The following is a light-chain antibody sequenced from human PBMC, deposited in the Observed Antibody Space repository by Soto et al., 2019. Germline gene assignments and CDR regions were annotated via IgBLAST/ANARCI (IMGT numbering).Light chain of an antibody. CDR3: QQYGNSPRT. CDR2: GVS. CDR1: QSVNSNF. V-gene: IGKV3-20*01. Sequence: EIVLTQSPGTLSLSPGERATLSCRASQSVNSNFFAWYQQKPGQAPRLLIFGVSSRAPGIPDRFTGSGSGTDFALTISGLERDDFAIYYCQQYGNSPRTFGQGTKVEIK. J-gene: IGKJ2*01.